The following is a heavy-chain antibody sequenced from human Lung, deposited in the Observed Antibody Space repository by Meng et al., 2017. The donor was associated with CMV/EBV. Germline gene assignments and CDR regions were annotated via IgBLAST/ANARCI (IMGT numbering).Heavy chain of an antibody. J-gene: IGHJ2*01. CDR1: GFTFSGSA. Sequence: ASGFTFSGSARHWVRQASGKGLEWVGRIRSKANSYATAYAASVKGRFTISRDDSKNTAYLQMNSLKTEDTAVYYCTKYSPLLWYFDLWGRGTLVTVSS. CDR2: IRSKANSYAT. D-gene: IGHD4-11*01. V-gene: IGHV3-73*01. CDR3: TKYSPLLWYFDL.